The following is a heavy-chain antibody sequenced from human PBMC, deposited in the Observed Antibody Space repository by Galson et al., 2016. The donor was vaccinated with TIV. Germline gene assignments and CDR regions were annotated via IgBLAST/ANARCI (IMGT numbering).Heavy chain of an antibody. D-gene: IGHD3-22*01. V-gene: IGHV5-51*01. J-gene: IGHJ4*02. CDR1: GYSFTSYW. CDR2: IYPGDSDT. Sequence: QSGAEVKKPGESLKISCKGSGYSFTSYWIGWVRQMPGKGLEWMGIIYPGDSDTRYSPSFQGQVTITADKTTRTAYLQWSSLKASDTAGYYCARRDSTGISNFDFWGQGTLVTVSS. CDR3: ARRDSTGISNFDF.